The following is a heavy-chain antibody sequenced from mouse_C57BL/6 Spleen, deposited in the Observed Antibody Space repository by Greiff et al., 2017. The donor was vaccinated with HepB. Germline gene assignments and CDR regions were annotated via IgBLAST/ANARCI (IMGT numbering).Heavy chain of an antibody. CDR3: ARWGTTVVADIYYAMDY. V-gene: IGHV1-85*01. CDR1: GYTFTSYD. J-gene: IGHJ4*01. D-gene: IGHD1-1*01. Sequence: VQRVESGPELVKPGASVKLSCKASGYTFTSYDINWVKQRPGQGLEWIGWIYPRDGSTKYNEKFKGKATLTVDTSSSTAYMELHSLTSEDSAVYFCARWGTTVVADIYYAMDYWGQGTSVTVSS. CDR2: IYPRDGST.